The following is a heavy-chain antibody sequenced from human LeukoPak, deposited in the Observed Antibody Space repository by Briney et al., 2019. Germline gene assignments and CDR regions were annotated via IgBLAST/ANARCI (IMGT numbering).Heavy chain of an antibody. V-gene: IGHV3-7*01. Sequence: GGSLRLSCAASGFTFSNYWMSWVRQAPGKGLEWVASIKQDGSEKYYVDSVKGRFTISRDNAKNSLYLQMNSLRAEDTAVYFCAREDQHPYYYYGMDVWGQGTTVTVSS. CDR3: AREDQHPYYYYGMDV. CDR2: IKQDGSEK. CDR1: GFTFSNYW. J-gene: IGHJ6*02.